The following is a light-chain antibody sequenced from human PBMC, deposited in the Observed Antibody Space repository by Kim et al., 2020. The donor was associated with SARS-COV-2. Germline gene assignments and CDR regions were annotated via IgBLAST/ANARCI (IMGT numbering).Light chain of an antibody. Sequence: GDRVTITCRASQSISSWLAWYQQKPGKAPKLLIYDASSLESGAPSRFSGSGSGTEFTLTISSLQPDDFATYYCQQYNSYSWTFGQGTKVDI. CDR1: QSISSW. CDR3: QQYNSYSWT. CDR2: DAS. V-gene: IGKV1-5*01. J-gene: IGKJ1*01.